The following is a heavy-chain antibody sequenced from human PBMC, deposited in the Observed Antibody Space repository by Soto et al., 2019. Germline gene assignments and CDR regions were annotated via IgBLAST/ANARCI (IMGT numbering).Heavy chain of an antibody. CDR1: GFTFSSYA. V-gene: IGHV3-30-3*01. CDR3: ERDLRQDKQWLFSLRLYGMDV. D-gene: IGHD6-19*01. J-gene: IGHJ6*02. Sequence: QVQLVESGGGVVQPGRSLRLSCAASGFTFSSYAMHWVRQAPGKGLEWVAVISYDGSNKYYADSVKGRFTISRDNSKNTAYLTTNCLRAEDKAVYCCERDLRQDKQWLFSLRLYGMDVWGQGTTVTVSS. CDR2: ISYDGSNK.